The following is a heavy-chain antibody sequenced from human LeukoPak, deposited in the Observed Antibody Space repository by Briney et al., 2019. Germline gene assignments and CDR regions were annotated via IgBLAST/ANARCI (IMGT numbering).Heavy chain of an antibody. CDR3: TRPIVGARNWFDP. CDR2: IRSKANSYAT. V-gene: IGHV3-73*01. CDR1: GFTFSGSA. J-gene: IGHJ5*02. Sequence: GGSLRLSCAASGFTFSGSAMHWVRQASGKGLEWVGRIRSKANSYATAYAASVKGRFTISRDDSKNTAYLQMNSLKTEDTAVYYCTRPIVGARNWFDPWGQGTLVTVSS. D-gene: IGHD1-26*01.